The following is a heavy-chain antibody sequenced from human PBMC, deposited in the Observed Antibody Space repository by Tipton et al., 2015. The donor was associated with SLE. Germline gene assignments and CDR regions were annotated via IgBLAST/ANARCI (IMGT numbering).Heavy chain of an antibody. J-gene: IGHJ6*03. D-gene: IGHD6-13*01. CDR3: SRRVGAAGTGYSYYFMDI. Sequence: LRLSCAASGFTFSSYAMHWIRQPPGKGLEWIGYIYYTGSTHYNPSLKTRVTISVDTSKSQFSLKLSSVTAADTAVYYCSRRVGAAGTGYSYYFMDIWGRGTTVTVSS. CDR1: GFTFSSYA. V-gene: IGHV4-59*08. CDR2: IYYTGST.